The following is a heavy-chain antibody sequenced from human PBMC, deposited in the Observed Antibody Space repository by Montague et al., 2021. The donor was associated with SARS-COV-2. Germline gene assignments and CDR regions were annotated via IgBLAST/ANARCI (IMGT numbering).Heavy chain of an antibody. CDR1: GFSLSTGGIC. CDR2: IDWDDDK. V-gene: IGHV2-70*01. CDR3: ARMEAAAVGIGSYKYYGMDV. J-gene: IGHJ6*02. D-gene: IGHD6-13*01. Sequence: PALVKPTQTLTLTCTFSGFSLSTGGICVSWIRQPPGKALEWLALIDWDDDKYYSTSLKTRLTISKDTSKNQVVLTMTNMDPVDTATYYCARMEAAAVGIGSYKYYGMDVWGQGTTVTVSS.